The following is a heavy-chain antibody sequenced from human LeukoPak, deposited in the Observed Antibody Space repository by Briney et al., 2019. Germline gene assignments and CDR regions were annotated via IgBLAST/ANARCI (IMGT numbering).Heavy chain of an antibody. J-gene: IGHJ5*02. CDR1: GGSISSGSYY. CDR2: IYTSGST. Sequence: SQTLSLTCTVSGGSISSGSYYWSWIRQPAGKGLEWIGRIYTSGSTNYNPSLKSRVTISVDTSKNQFSLKLSSVTAADTAVYYCARADVLLWFGELYSNWFDPWGQGTLVTVSS. V-gene: IGHV4-61*02. CDR3: ARADVLLWFGELYSNWFDP. D-gene: IGHD3-10*01.